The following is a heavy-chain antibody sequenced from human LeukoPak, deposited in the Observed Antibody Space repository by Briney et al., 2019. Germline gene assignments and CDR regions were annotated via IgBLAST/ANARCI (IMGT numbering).Heavy chain of an antibody. CDR3: AREFRYYYDSSGYYQR. CDR2: IIPILGIA. CDR1: GGTFSSYA. Sequence: GASVKVSCKASGGTFSSYAISWVRQAPGQGLEWMRRIIPILGIANYAQKFQGRVTITADKSTSTAYMELSSLRSEDTAVYYCAREFRYYYDSSGYYQRWGQGTLVTVSS. D-gene: IGHD3-22*01. J-gene: IGHJ4*02. V-gene: IGHV1-69*04.